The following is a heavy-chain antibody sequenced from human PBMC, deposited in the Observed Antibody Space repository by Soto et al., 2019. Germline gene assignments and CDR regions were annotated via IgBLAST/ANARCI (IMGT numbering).Heavy chain of an antibody. D-gene: IGHD2-8*01. V-gene: IGHV3-15*07. Sequence: GGSLILSCAASGFNVNDAWMNWVRQAPGKGMEWIGLLKSKRAGGSTDYTAPVRGRLTISRHDSTNPLYLHMRSLKTEDTAKDYGATLAIYVSWCFYILWGQGPRVTVSP. CDR3: ATLAIYVSWCFYIL. CDR1: GFNVNDAW. CDR2: LKSKRAGGST. J-gene: IGHJ4*02.